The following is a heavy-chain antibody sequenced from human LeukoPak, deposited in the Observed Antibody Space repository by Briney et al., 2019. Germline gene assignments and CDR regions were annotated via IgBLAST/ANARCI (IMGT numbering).Heavy chain of an antibody. J-gene: IGHJ5*02. V-gene: IGHV1-69*05. Sequence: SVKVSCKASGGTFSSYAISWVRQAPGQGLEWMGGIIPIFGTANYAQKFQGRVTITTDESTSTAYMELSSLRSEDTAVYYCARSYCSSTSCYTVGGFDPWGQGTLVTVSS. D-gene: IGHD2-2*02. CDR2: IIPIFGTA. CDR1: GGTFSSYA. CDR3: ARSYCSSTSCYTVGGFDP.